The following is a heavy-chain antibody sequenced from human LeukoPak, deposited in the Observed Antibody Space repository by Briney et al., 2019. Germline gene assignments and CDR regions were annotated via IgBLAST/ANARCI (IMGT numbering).Heavy chain of an antibody. D-gene: IGHD6-19*01. J-gene: IGHJ3*02. CDR2: ISSSGSTI. V-gene: IGHV3-48*03. CDR1: GFTFSSYE. Sequence: GGSLRLSCAASGFTFSSYEMNWVRQAPGKGLEWVSYISSSGSTIYYADSVQGRFTISRDNAKNSLYLQMNSLRAEDTAVYYCARGGVAVAGYAFDIWGQGTMVTVSS. CDR3: ARGGVAVAGYAFDI.